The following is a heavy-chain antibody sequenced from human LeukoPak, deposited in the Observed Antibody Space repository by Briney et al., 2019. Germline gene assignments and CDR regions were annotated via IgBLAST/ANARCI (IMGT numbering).Heavy chain of an antibody. CDR1: GFTFNSYW. D-gene: IGHD1-26*01. J-gene: IGHJ4*02. CDR2: IKQDGSEK. V-gene: IGHV3-7*01. Sequence: GGSLRLSCAAFGFTFNSYWMSWVRQAPGKGLEWVANIKQDGSEKYYVDSVKGRFTISRDNAKNSLYLQMHSLRVEDTAVYYCARGLRGWELLPHYWGQGTLVTVSS. CDR3: ARGLRGWELLPHY.